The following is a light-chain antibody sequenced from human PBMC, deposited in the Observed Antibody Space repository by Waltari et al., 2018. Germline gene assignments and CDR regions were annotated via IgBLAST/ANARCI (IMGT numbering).Light chain of an antibody. CDR1: SSNIGNNY. V-gene: IGLV1-51*02. Sequence: QSVLTQPPSVSAAPGQKVTISCSGISSNIGNNYVSWYQQLPGTAPKLLIYEINTRPSGIPYRSSGSKSGTAATLGITGLQTGDEADYYCGTWDSSLSAGYVFGTGTKVTVL. CDR3: GTWDSSLSAGYV. CDR2: EIN. J-gene: IGLJ1*01.